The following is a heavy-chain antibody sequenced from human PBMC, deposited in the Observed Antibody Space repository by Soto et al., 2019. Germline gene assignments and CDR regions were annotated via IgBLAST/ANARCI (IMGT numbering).Heavy chain of an antibody. CDR2: IYYSGST. CDR1: GGSISSGGYY. J-gene: IGHJ4*01. Sequence: QVQLQESGPALVKPSQTLSLTCTVSGGSISSGGYYWSWIRQHPGKGLEWIGYIYYSGSTYYNPSLKSRVTIDTSKNQFSLKLSSVTAADTAVYYCARKATATTCFDYWGHGTLVTVSS. V-gene: IGHV4-31*03. CDR3: ARKATATTCFDY. D-gene: IGHD1-26*01.